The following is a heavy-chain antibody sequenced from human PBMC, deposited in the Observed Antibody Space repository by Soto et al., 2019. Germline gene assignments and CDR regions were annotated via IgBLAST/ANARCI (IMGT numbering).Heavy chain of an antibody. CDR2: IYYNGHA. J-gene: IGHJ5*02. V-gene: IGHV4-39*01. Sequence: PSETLSLTCTVSCDSISSSSYYWGWIRQPPGKGLEWIANIYYNGHAYYNPSLRSRVTLSVDTSKNQFSLKLSSVTAPDTAVYFCAAAVVRGWFDPWGQGTLVTVSS. CDR1: CDSISSSSYY. D-gene: IGHD6-19*01. CDR3: AAAVVRGWFDP.